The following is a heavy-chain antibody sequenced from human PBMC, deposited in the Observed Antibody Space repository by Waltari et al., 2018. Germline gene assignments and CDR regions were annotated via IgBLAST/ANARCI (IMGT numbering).Heavy chain of an antibody. J-gene: IGHJ6*03. CDR3: ARKVTETYYYYYYMDV. D-gene: IGHD1-20*01. V-gene: IGHV4-34*01. CDR1: GGSFSGSY. Sequence: QVQLQQWGAGLLTSSDTLSLTCAVYGGSFSGSYWSWIRQPPGKGLEWIWEINHSGSTNYNPSLTSRVTISVDTSKKQFSLKLSSVTAADSAVYFCARKVTETYYYYYYMDVWGKGTTVTIPS. CDR2: INHSGST.